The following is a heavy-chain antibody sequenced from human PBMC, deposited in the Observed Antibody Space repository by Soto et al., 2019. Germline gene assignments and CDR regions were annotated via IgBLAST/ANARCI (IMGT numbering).Heavy chain of an antibody. D-gene: IGHD3-10*01. CDR1: GFSLSTSGVG. CDR3: AHSRLRRITMVRGAGNWFDP. J-gene: IGHJ5*02. V-gene: IGHV2-5*02. CDR2: IYWDDDK. Sequence: SGPTLVNPTQTLTLTCTFSGFSLSTSGVGVGWIRQPPGKALEWLALIYWDDDKRYSPSLKSRLTITKDTSKNQVVLTMTNMDPVDTATYYCAHSRLRRITMVRGAGNWFDPWGQGTLVTVSS.